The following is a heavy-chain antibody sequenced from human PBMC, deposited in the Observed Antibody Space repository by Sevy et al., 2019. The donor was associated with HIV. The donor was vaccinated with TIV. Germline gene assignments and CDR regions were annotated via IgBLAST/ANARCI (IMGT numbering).Heavy chain of an antibody. Sequence: GESLKISCKGSGYSFTSYWIGWVRQMPGKGLEWMGIIYPGDSDTRYRPSFQGQVTISADKSISTAYLQWSSLKASDTGRYYCARHWPGEDIVVEVAALAFDMWGQGTMVTVSS. CDR3: ARHWPGEDIVVEVAALAFDM. CDR2: IYPGDSDT. J-gene: IGHJ3*02. D-gene: IGHD2-15*01. V-gene: IGHV5-51*01. CDR1: GYSFTSYW.